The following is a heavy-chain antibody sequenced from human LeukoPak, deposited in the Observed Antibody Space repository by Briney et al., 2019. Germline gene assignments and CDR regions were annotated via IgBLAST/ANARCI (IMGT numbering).Heavy chain of an antibody. D-gene: IGHD3-3*01. CDR2: IYYSGST. CDR1: GGSISSGGYY. CDR3: ARVTTYYDFWSGYIGDAFDI. J-gene: IGHJ3*02. V-gene: IGHV4-31*03. Sequence: PSETLSLTCTVSGGSISSGGYYWSWIRQHPGKGLEWIGYIYYSGSTYYNPSLKSRVTISVDTSKNQFSLKLSSVTAADTAVYYCARVTTYYDFWSGYIGDAFDIWGQGTMVTVSS.